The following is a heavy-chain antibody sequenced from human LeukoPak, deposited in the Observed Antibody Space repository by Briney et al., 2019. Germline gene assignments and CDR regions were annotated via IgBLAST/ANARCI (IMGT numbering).Heavy chain of an antibody. V-gene: IGHV4-59*03. Sequence: SETLSLTCTVSGASISSYWWSWIRQHPGKGLEWIGYIYHSGNTNYNPSLNSRVIISLDTSKNQLSLKLSSVTAEDTAVYYCATVGRQYYYDSSGQFDYWGQGTLVTVSS. D-gene: IGHD3-22*01. CDR1: GASISSYW. CDR3: ATVGRQYYYDSSGQFDY. CDR2: IYHSGNT. J-gene: IGHJ4*02.